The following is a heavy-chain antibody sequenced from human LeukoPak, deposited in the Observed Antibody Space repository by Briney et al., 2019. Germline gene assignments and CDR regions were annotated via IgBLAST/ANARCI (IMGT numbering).Heavy chain of an antibody. Sequence: GESLKISCKAFGYSFTNCWIDWVRQMPGKGLEWMGNIYPGNSQTTYRPSFEGQVTISADRSISTAYLQWNSLKASDTAMYYCARRSDFRNWFDPWGLGTLVTVSA. CDR1: GYSFTNCW. CDR2: IYPGNSQT. J-gene: IGHJ5*02. V-gene: IGHV5-51*01. CDR3: ARRSDFRNWFDP. D-gene: IGHD2-21*02.